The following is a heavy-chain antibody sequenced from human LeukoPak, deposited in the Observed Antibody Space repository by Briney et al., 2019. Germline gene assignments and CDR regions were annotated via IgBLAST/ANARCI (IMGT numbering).Heavy chain of an antibody. D-gene: IGHD4-17*01. CDR1: GGTFISNA. Sequence: GASVKVSCKASGGTFISNAITWVRQAPGQGLEWMGRIIPIFGITDYAQKFQGRVTITADKSTSTAYMELSSLRSEDTAVYYCAKDMSFLTGDNVSYFDYWGQGTLVTVSS. CDR2: IIPIFGIT. CDR3: AKDMSFLTGDNVSYFDY. J-gene: IGHJ4*02. V-gene: IGHV1-69*04.